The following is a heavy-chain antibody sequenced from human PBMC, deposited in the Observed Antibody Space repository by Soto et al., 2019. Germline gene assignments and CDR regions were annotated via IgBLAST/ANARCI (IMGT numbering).Heavy chain of an antibody. V-gene: IGHV3-23*01. D-gene: IGHD2-2*01. CDR1: GFTFSSYA. CDR2: ISGSGGST. Sequence: PGGSLRLSCAASGFTFSSYAMSWVRQAPGKGLEWVSAISGSGGSTYYADSVKGRFTISRDNSKNTLYLQMNSLRAEDTAVYYCAKLNPPFHYAPPDAFDIWGQGTMVTVSS. J-gene: IGHJ3*02. CDR3: AKLNPPFHYAPPDAFDI.